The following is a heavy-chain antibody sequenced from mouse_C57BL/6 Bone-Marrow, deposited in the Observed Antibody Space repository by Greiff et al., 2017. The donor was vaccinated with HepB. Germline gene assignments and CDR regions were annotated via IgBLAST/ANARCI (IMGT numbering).Heavy chain of an antibody. CDR2: IDPENGDT. V-gene: IGHV14-4*01. Sequence: VQLQQSGAELVRPGASVKLSCTASGFNIKDDYMHWVKQRPEQGLEWIGWIDPENGDTEYASKFQGKATITADTSSNTAYLQLSSLTSEDTAVYYCTSLLRPYFDYWGQGTTLTVSS. J-gene: IGHJ2*01. CDR1: GFNIKDDY. D-gene: IGHD1-2*01. CDR3: TSLLRPYFDY.